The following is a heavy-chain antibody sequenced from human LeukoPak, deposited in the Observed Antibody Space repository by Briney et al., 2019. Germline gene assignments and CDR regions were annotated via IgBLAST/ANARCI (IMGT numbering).Heavy chain of an antibody. CDR1: GYNFISYY. CDR2: INPSSGST. J-gene: IGHJ6*02. CDR3: AREDVVLVDAVRYYYYGMDV. Sequence: GASVKVSCKASGYNFISYYMHWVRQAPGQGLEWMGIINPSSGSTSYAQKFQDRVTMTRDTSTSTVYMELSSLKSEDTAVYYCAREDVVLVDAVRYYYYGMDVWGQGTTVTVSS. D-gene: IGHD2-8*01. V-gene: IGHV1-46*01.